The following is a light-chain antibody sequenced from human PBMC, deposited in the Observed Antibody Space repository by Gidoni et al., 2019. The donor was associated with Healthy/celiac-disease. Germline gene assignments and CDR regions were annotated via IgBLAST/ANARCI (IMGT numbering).Light chain of an antibody. CDR3: CSYAGSSTLV. CDR2: EVS. J-gene: IGLJ2*01. Sequence: QSALTQPASVSGSPGRSLTISCTGTSSDVGIYNLVSWYQQHPGKAPKLMIYEVSKRPSGVSNRFSGSKSGNTSSLTISGLHAEDEAAYYCCSYAGSSTLVFGGGTKLTVL. CDR1: SSDVGIYNL. V-gene: IGLV2-23*02.